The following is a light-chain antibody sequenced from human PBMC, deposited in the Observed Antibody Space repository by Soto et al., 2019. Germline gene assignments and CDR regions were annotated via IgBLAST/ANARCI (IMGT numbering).Light chain of an antibody. J-gene: IGKJ1*01. CDR1: QSISNW. Sequence: DIQMTQSPSTLSASVGDRVTITCRASQSISNWLAWYQQKPGKAPKVLIYKASSLESGVPSRFSGSGSGTEFTLTISSLQPDDFATYYCQQYNSLSETFGQGTKVDIK. CDR3: QQYNSLSET. V-gene: IGKV1-5*03. CDR2: KAS.